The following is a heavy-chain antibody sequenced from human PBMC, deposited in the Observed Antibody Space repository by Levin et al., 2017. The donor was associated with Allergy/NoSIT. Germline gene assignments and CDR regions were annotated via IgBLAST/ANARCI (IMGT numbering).Heavy chain of an antibody. V-gene: IGHV3-9*01. CDR1: GFTFDDYA. CDR2: ISWNSGNI. J-gene: IGHJ6*02. D-gene: IGHD2-2*01. CDR3: AKDIRSTSCSLCYYGVDV. Sequence: LSGGSLRLSCAASGFTFDDYAMHWVRQTPGKGLEWVSGISWNSGNIGYADSVKGRFTISRDNAKNSLYLQMNSLRAEDTALYYCAKDIRSTSCSLCYYGVDVWGQGTTVTVSS.